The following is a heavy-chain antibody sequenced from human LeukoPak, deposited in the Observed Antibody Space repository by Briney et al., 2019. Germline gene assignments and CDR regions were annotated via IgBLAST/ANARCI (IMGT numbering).Heavy chain of an antibody. Sequence: GGSLRLSCAASGFTFSSYWMTWVRQAPGKGLELVSNINGDGSIENYVHSVRGRFSIFRDNAKDALYLQMNSLRVDDTAIYYCTRDPIVGDTGGGDYWGQGTLVTVSS. CDR1: GFTFSSYW. J-gene: IGHJ4*02. V-gene: IGHV3-7*01. D-gene: IGHD1-26*01. CDR2: INGDGSIE. CDR3: TRDPIVGDTGGGDY.